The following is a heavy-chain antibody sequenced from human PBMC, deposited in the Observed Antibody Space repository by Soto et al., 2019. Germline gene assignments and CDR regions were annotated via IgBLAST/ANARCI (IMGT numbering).Heavy chain of an antibody. CDR2: INGDGSTT. CDR1: GFTLRNYY. V-gene: IGHV3-74*01. J-gene: IGHJ3*02. CDR3: ARGGVPAALDI. D-gene: IGHD3-10*01. Sequence: EVQLVESGGALVQPGGSLRLSCVVSGFTLRNYYMHWARQASGKGLVWVSHINGDGSTTDYADSVEGRFTISRDNAKNTLYLQMNSLRAEDTAVYYCARGGVPAALDIWGEGTMVPVSS.